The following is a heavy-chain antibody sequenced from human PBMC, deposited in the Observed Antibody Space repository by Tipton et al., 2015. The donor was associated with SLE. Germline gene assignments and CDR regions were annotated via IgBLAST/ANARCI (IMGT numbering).Heavy chain of an antibody. CDR3: AREEVIGDFWSGYLDR. V-gene: IGHV4-4*07. J-gene: IGHJ5*02. CDR2: ISKSGRT. Sequence: TLSLTCSVSGGSMTGSYWSWIRQPAGKGLEWIGRISKSGRTDYSPSLKSRLTFSIDMSKNQFSLKLSSVTAADTAMYYCAREEVIGDFWSGYLDRWGQGALVTVSS. CDR1: GGSMTGSY. D-gene: IGHD3-3*01.